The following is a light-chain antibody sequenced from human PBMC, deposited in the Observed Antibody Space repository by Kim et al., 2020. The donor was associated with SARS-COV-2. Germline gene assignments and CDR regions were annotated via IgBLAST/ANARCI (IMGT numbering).Light chain of an antibody. Sequence: APGKAARITCGGNNMGSKRVQWYEQKPGQAPLVVIKADSDRPSGMPERFSGSNSGNTATLTISRVEAGDEADYYCQVWDTPSDHFVFGAGTKVTVL. CDR3: QVWDTPSDHFV. J-gene: IGLJ1*01. CDR1: NMGSKR. CDR2: ADS. V-gene: IGLV3-21*03.